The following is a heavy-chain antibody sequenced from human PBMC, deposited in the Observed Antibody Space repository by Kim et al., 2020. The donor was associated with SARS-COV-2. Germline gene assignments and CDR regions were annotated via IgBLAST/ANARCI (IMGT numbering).Heavy chain of an antibody. D-gene: IGHD3-10*01. Sequence: YAASVKGRFTISRDNSKNTLYLRMSRLRAEDTAVCYCVRPSSGSYFSYFDYWGQGTLVTVSS. J-gene: IGHJ4*02. V-gene: IGHV3-30*15. CDR3: VRPSSGSYFSYFDY.